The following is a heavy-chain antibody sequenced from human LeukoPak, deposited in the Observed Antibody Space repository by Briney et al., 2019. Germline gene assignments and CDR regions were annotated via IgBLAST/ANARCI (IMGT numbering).Heavy chain of an antibody. J-gene: IGHJ4*02. CDR3: ARSLYYSGSGSFLDY. Sequence: GGSLRLSCAASGLTFSTCAMHWVRQAPGKGLEYVSTISSNGDSTYYADSVKGRFTISRDNSKNTLFLQMGSLRAEDMAVYYCARSLYYSGSGSFLDYWGQGALVTVSS. CDR1: GLTFSTCA. V-gene: IGHV3-64*02. CDR2: ISSNGDST. D-gene: IGHD3-10*01.